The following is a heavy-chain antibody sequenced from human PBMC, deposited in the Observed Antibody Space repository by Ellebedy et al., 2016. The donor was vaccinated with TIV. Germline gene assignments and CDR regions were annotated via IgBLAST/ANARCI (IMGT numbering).Heavy chain of an antibody. J-gene: IGHJ4*02. V-gene: IGHV1-2*02. D-gene: IGHD2-21*02. Sequence: AASVTVSCKASGYTFTGYYIHCVRQAPGQGLEWMGWINPKNGGTNYAQKFQGRVTMTRDTSISTAYMELSWLRSDDTAVYYCARDGACGGDCYGDNYWGQGSLVTVSS. CDR3: ARDGACGGDCYGDNY. CDR1: GYTFTGYY. CDR2: INPKNGGT.